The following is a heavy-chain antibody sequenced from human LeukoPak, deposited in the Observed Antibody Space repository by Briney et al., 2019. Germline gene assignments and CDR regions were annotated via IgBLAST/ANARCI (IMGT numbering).Heavy chain of an antibody. CDR1: GGSISSYY. D-gene: IGHD3-9*01. CDR2: IYYSGST. CDR3: ARGINFDRFDP. Sequence: SEILSLTCTVSGGSISSYYWSWIRQPPGKGLEWIGYIYYSGSTNYNPSLKSRVTISVDTSKNQFSLKLSSVTAADTAVYYCARGINFDRFDPWGQGTLVTVSS. J-gene: IGHJ5*02. V-gene: IGHV4-59*01.